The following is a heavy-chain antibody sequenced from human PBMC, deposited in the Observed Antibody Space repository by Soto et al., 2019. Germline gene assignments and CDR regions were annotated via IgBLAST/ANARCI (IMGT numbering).Heavy chain of an antibody. D-gene: IGHD1-20*01. CDR3: AIWSNWNQLYYPCMDV. CDR1: GGAFTNYS. Sequence: QVQLLQSGAEVKKPGSSVNVSCKVSGGAFTNYSLNWVRHAPGQGLEWLGGIIPLHNTSNYSLMLLGRGSVTADLSSNTVYMHLSGLTSDDTGTYYCAIWSNWNQLYYPCMDVWGQGTTVTVS. V-gene: IGHV1-69*01. J-gene: IGHJ6*03. CDR2: IIPLHNTS.